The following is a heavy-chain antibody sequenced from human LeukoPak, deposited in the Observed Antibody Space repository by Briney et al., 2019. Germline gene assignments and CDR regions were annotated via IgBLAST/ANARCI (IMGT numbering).Heavy chain of an antibody. CDR3: ARDITMIVVVIDY. CDR2: ISGSGGST. CDR1: GFTFSSYA. Sequence: GGSLRLSCAASGFTFSSYAMSWVRQAPGKGLEWVSAISGSGGSTYYADSVKGRFTISRDNSKNTLYLQMNSLRAEDTAVYYCARDITMIVVVIDYWGQGTLVTVSS. J-gene: IGHJ4*02. D-gene: IGHD3-22*01. V-gene: IGHV3-23*01.